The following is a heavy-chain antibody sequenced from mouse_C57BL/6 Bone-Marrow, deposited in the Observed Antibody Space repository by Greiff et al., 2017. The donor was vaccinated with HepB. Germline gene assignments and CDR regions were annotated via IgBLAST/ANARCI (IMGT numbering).Heavy chain of an antibody. CDR2: INPNNGGT. CDR1: GYTFTDYY. D-gene: IGHD3-2*02. V-gene: IGHV1-26*01. Sequence: VQLQQSGPELVKPGASVKISCKASGYTFTDYYMNWVKQSHGKSLEWIGDINPNNGGTIYNQKFKGKATLTVDKSSSTAYMELRSLTSEDTAVYYCARQLRHPFAYWGQGTLVTVSA. J-gene: IGHJ3*01. CDR3: ARQLRHPFAY.